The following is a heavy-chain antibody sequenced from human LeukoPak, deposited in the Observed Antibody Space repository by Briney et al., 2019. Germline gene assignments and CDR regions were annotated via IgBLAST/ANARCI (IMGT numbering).Heavy chain of an antibody. CDR3: ARELRYFDWPGYYMDV. CDR1: GGTFSSYA. Sequence: SVKVSCKASGGTFSSYAISWVRQVPGQGLEWMGRIIPIFGTANYAQKFQGRVTITTDESTSTAYMELSSLRSEDTAVYYCARELRYFDWPGYYMDVWGKGTTVTVSS. D-gene: IGHD3-9*01. J-gene: IGHJ6*03. V-gene: IGHV1-69*05. CDR2: IIPIFGTA.